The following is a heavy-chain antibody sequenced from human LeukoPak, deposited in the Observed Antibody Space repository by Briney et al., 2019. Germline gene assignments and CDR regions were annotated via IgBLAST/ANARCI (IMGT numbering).Heavy chain of an antibody. D-gene: IGHD1-26*01. J-gene: IGHJ4*02. CDR1: GFTFSSYS. CDR3: ARDRGGSYSAIDY. Sequence: GGSLRLSCAASGFTFSSYSMNWVHQAPGKGLEWVSFISSSSSTIYYADSVKGRFTISRDNAKNSLYLQMNSLRAEDTAVYYCARDRGGSYSAIDYWGQGTLVTVSS. V-gene: IGHV3-48*04. CDR2: ISSSSSTI.